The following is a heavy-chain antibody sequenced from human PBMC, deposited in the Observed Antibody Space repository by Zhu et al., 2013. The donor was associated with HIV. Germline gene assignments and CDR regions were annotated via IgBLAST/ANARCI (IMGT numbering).Heavy chain of an antibody. V-gene: IGHV1-2*02. CDR3: AKDKRGRWLQPYYFDF. Sequence: QVQLVQSGAEVKKPGASVKVSCKASGYTFTGYYMYWVRQAPGQGLEWMGWINPNSGDTNYAQKFQGRVTMTRDTSTSTAYMELSRLRSDDTAVYYCAKDKRGRWLQPYYFDFWGQGALVTVSS. CDR2: INPNSGDT. J-gene: IGHJ4*02. CDR1: GYTFTGYY. D-gene: IGHD5-12*01.